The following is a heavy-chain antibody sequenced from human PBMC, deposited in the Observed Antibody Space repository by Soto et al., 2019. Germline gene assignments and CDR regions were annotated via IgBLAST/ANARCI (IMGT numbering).Heavy chain of an antibody. D-gene: IGHD3-22*01. CDR3: ARDHYDSSGYYYVHDY. Sequence: GGSLRLSCVVSGFTFDDYSMHWVRQAPGKGLEWVSAISGSGGSTYYADSVKGRFTISRDNAKNSLYLQMNSLRAEDTAVYYCARDHYDSSGYYYVHDYWGQGTLVTVSS. J-gene: IGHJ4*02. CDR1: GFTFDDYS. CDR2: ISGSGGST. V-gene: IGHV3-23*01.